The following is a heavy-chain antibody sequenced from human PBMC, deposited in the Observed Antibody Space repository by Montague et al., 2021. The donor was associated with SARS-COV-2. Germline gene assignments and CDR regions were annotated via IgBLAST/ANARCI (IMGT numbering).Heavy chain of an antibody. CDR1: GGSFSGYY. Sequence: SETLSLTCVVYGGSFSGYYWSWIRQPPGEGLEWIGEINHSGSTNYNPSLKSRVTISVGTSKKQFSLRLNSVTAADTAVYYCARGGGYSYGALDYWGQGTLVTVSS. CDR2: INHSGST. V-gene: IGHV4-34*01. CDR3: ARGGGYSYGALDY. J-gene: IGHJ4*02. D-gene: IGHD5-18*01.